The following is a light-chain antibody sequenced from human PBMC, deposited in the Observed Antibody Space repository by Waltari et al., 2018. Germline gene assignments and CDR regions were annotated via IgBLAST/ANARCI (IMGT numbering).Light chain of an antibody. Sequence: EIVMTQSPATLSLSPGETATLSCRASQSVGSYLAWYQQKPGQAPKLLVHSAYFRATGIPDRFSGSGSRTDFTLTISSLEPEDVEVYHCQQYNDLLYSFGQGTKGEIK. CDR1: QSVGSY. V-gene: IGKV3D-15*01. CDR2: SAY. CDR3: QQYNDLLYS. J-gene: IGKJ2*03.